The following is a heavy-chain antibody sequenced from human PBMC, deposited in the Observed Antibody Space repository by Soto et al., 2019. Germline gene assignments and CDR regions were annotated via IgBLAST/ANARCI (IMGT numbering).Heavy chain of an antibody. CDR1: GGSISNNNW. J-gene: IGHJ6*02. CDR2: IYRSGRT. CDR3: AMESWSPPNTPGVLGYGMDV. D-gene: IGHD3-10*01. Sequence: PSETLSLTCAVSGGSISNNNWWSWVRQPPGKGLEWIGEIYRSGRTNYNPSLKSRVTMSIDKSKNQFSLKLRSDDTAVYYCAMESWSPPNTPGVLGYGMDVWGQGTTVTVSS. V-gene: IGHV4-4*02.